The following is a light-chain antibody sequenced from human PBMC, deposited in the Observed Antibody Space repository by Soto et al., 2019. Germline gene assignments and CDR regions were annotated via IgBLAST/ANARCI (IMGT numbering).Light chain of an antibody. CDR2: EVS. J-gene: IGLJ2*01. V-gene: IGLV2-14*01. Sequence: QSALTQPASVSGSPGQSITISCTGTSSDVGGYNYVSWYQQHPGKAPKLMIYEVSNRPSGVSNRFSGSNSCNTASLTISGLQAEDEDDYYCSSYTSSSTLEVVLGGETKLTVL. CDR1: SSDVGGYNY. CDR3: SSYTSSSTLEVV.